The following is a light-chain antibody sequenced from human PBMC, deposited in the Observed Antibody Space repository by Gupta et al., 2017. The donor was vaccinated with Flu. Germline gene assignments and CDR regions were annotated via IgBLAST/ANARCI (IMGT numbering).Light chain of an antibody. J-gene: IGKJ2*01. Sequence: VLTQFPATLSLSPGERATLFCRASQSVSTYLSWYQHKAGQAPRLLIYDASNRATGIPPRFSGSGSGTDFTLIISSLEPEDFAVYYCQKRSNWTPYTFGWGTRLEIK. V-gene: IGKV3-11*01. CDR3: QKRSNWTPYT. CDR1: QSVSTY. CDR2: DAS.